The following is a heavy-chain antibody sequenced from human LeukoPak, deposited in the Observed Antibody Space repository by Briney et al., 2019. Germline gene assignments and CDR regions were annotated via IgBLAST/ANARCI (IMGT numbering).Heavy chain of an antibody. CDR1: GLTFSSYG. CDR3: AKDINDFWSGYYSGVDY. Sequence: GGSLRLSCAASGLTFSSYGMHWVRQAPGKGLEWVAFIRYDGSNKYYADSVKGRFTISRDNSKNTLYLQMNSLRAEDTAVYYCAKDINDFWSGYYSGVDYWGQGTLVTVSS. D-gene: IGHD3-3*01. J-gene: IGHJ4*02. V-gene: IGHV3-30*02. CDR2: IRYDGSNK.